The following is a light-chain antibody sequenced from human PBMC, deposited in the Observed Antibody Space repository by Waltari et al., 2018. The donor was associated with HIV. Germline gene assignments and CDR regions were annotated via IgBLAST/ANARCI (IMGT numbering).Light chain of an antibody. Sequence: SYVLTQPPSVSVAPGETARITCGGTNIGSQSVHWNPPKPGRAPVLVIYDNSDRPSGIAERFSGSNSGNTATLTVSRVEAGDEADFSCQVWDSSTDHWVFGGGTRLTVL. CDR3: QVWDSSTDHWV. V-gene: IGLV3-21*04. CDR1: NIGSQS. J-gene: IGLJ3*02. CDR2: DNS.